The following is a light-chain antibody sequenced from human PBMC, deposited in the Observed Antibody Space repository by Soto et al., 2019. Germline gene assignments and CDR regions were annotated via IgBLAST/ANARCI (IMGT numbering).Light chain of an antibody. V-gene: IGKV1-9*01. CDR1: QGISSY. J-gene: IGKJ3*01. Sequence: IQLTQSPSSLSASVGDRVTITCRASQGISSYLAWYQQKPGKAPKLLIYAASTLQSGVPSRFSGSGSGTDFTLTLCRLQTEDFSTFYCQQSYSTPFFGPGTKVDI. CDR2: AAS. CDR3: QQSYSTPF.